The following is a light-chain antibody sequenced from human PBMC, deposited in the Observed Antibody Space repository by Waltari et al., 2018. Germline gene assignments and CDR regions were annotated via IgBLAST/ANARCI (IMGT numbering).Light chain of an antibody. CDR2: LGS. Sequence: DIVMTQSPLSLPVTPGEPASISCRSSQSLLHNNGYNYLNWYLQKPGQSPQLLIYLGSHRASGVPDRFSGSGSGTDCTLKISRVEAEDVGVYYCMQALQTPFAFGPGTKVDIK. J-gene: IGKJ3*01. V-gene: IGKV2-28*01. CDR1: QSLLHNNGYNY. CDR3: MQALQTPFA.